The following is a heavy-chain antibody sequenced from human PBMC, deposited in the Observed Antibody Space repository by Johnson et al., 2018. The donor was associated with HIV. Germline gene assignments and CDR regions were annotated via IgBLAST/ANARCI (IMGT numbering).Heavy chain of an antibody. J-gene: IGHJ3*02. CDR2: IGGSGTNT. CDR3: AKDPLVVPAATLDAFDI. D-gene: IGHD2-2*01. Sequence: VQLVESGGGLVQPGGSLRLSCAASGFTFINYAMSWVRQAPGKGLEWVSSIGGSGTNTYYADSVKGRFTISRDNSKNTLYLQMHSLRAEDTAIYYCAKDPLVVPAATLDAFDIWGQGTMVTVSS. V-gene: IGHV3-23*04. CDR1: GFTFINYA.